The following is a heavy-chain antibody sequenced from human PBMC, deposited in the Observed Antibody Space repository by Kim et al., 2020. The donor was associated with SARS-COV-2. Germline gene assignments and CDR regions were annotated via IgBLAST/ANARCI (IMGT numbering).Heavy chain of an antibody. Sequence: TINTASPGKGRLTISRDNAKNSLYLQMNSLGAEDTAVYYCARDGGEIDYWGQGTLVTVSS. D-gene: IGHD3-16*01. J-gene: IGHJ4*02. V-gene: IGHV3-11*04. CDR2: TI. CDR3: ARDGGEIDY.